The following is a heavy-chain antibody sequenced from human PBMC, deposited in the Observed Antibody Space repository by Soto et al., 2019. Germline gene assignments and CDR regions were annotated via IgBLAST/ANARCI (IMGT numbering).Heavy chain of an antibody. D-gene: IGHD3-10*01. CDR2: ITSSSSYL. J-gene: IGHJ6*02. V-gene: IGHV3-21*01. CDR3: AREGGGYYYYYGMDV. CDR1: GFPSSTYGFSTYA. Sequence: GGSLRLSCMASGFPSSTYGFSTYAMTWVRQPPGKGLEWVSSITSSSSYLYYADSVKGRFTISRDNAKNSLYLQMNSLRAEDTAVYYCAREGGGYYYYYGMDVWGQGTTVTVSS.